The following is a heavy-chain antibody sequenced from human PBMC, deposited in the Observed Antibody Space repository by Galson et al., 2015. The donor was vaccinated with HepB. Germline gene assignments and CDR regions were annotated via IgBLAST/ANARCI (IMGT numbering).Heavy chain of an antibody. CDR2: IWYDGSNK. V-gene: IGHV3-33*01. D-gene: IGHD4-17*01. CDR1: GFTFSSYG. Sequence: SLRLPCAASGFTFSSYGMHWVRQAPGKGLEWVAVIWYDGSNKYYADSVKGRFTISRDNSKNTLYLQMNSLRAEDTAVYYCARGGDDARPGYYFDYWGQGTLVTVSS. CDR3: ARGGDDARPGYYFDY. J-gene: IGHJ4*02.